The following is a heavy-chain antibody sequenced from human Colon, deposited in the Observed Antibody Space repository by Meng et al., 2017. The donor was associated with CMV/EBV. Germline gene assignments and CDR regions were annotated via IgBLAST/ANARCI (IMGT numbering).Heavy chain of an antibody. V-gene: IGHV3-7*01. Sequence: GGSLKLSCAASGFALSSYWMSWVRQAPGKGLEWVANIKQDGSEKYYVDSVKGRFTASRDNAKNSLYLQMNSLRAEDTAVYYCARIYYESWSGYYSDYWGQGTLVTVSS. CDR2: IKQDGSEK. CDR1: GFALSSYW. D-gene: IGHD3-3*01. J-gene: IGHJ4*02. CDR3: ARIYYESWSGYYSDY.